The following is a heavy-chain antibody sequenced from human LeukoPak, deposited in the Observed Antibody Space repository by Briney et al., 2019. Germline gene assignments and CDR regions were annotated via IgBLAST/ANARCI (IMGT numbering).Heavy chain of an antibody. J-gene: IGHJ4*02. V-gene: IGHV4-4*07. CDR2: IHSSGST. CDR1: GGSLSNNH. CDR3: ARQVGSYYYFDY. D-gene: IGHD1-26*01. Sequence: PSETLSLTCTVSGGSLSNNHWSWIRQPAGKGLEWVGRIHSSGSTNYNPSLKSRVTMSVDTSKNQFSLKVSSVTAADTAVYYCARQVGSYYYFDYWGQGTLVTVSS.